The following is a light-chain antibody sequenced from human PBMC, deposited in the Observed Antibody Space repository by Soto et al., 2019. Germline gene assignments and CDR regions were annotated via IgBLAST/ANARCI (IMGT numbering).Light chain of an antibody. CDR3: QSYDSSLSGV. CDR2: GNS. J-gene: IGLJ1*01. V-gene: IGLV1-40*01. CDR1: SSNIGAGYD. Sequence: QSVLTQPPSVSGAPGQRVTISCTGSSSNIGAGYDVHWYQQFPGTAPKLLIYGNSNRPSGVPDRFSGSKSGTSASLAITRLKAEDEADYYCQSYDSSLSGVFGSGTKLTVL.